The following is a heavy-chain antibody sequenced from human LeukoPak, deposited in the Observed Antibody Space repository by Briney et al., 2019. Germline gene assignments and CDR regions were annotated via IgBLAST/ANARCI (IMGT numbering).Heavy chain of an antibody. Sequence: KSSETLSLTCTVSGGSTSSSSYYWGWIRQPPGKGLEWIGSIYYSGSTYYNPSLKSRVTISVDTSKNQFSLKLSSVTAADTAVYYCARHRGSKTLDYWGQGTLVTVSS. D-gene: IGHD3-10*01. V-gene: IGHV4-39*01. CDR2: IYYSGST. CDR1: GGSTSSSSYY. J-gene: IGHJ4*02. CDR3: ARHRGSKTLDY.